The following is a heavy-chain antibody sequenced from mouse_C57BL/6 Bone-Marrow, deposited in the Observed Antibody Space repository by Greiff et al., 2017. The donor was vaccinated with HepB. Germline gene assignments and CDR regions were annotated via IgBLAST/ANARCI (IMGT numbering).Heavy chain of an antibody. CDR1: GYTFTDYY. CDR3: ARPNYYGSFFDY. J-gene: IGHJ2*01. CDR2: INPNNGGT. D-gene: IGHD1-1*01. V-gene: IGHV1-26*01. Sequence: VQLQQSGPELVKPGASVKISCKASGYTFTDYYMNWVKQSHGKSLEWIGDINPNNGGTSYNQKFKGKATLTVEKPSSTAYMQLSSLTSEDSAVYYCARPNYYGSFFDYWGQGTTLTVSS.